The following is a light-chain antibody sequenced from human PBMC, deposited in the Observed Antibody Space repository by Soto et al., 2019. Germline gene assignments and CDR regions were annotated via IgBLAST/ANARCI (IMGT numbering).Light chain of an antibody. Sequence: MMAPSSSNLSITPRDRATISCRASQSVSSNLAWYQQKPGQTPRLLIYGASNMATGVPARISGSVSGTEFTLTIASLQSEDFAGYYCQQYSSWRWPFGQVSKA. V-gene: IGKV3-15*01. CDR3: QQYSSWRWP. CDR1: QSVSSN. J-gene: IGKJ1*01. CDR2: GAS.